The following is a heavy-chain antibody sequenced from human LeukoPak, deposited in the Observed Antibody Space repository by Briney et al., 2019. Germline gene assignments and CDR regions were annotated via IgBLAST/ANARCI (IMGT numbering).Heavy chain of an antibody. D-gene: IGHD6-13*01. CDR1: GFTFSSYS. CDR2: ISGSGGST. V-gene: IGHV3-23*01. Sequence: SGGSLRLSCAASGFTFSSYSMNWVRQAPGKGLEWVSAISGSGGSTYYADSVKGRFTISRDNSKNTLYLQMNSLRAEDTAVYYCAKDCHGMACDFLLTNWFDPWGQGTLVTVSS. CDR3: AKDCHGMACDFLLTNWFDP. J-gene: IGHJ5*02.